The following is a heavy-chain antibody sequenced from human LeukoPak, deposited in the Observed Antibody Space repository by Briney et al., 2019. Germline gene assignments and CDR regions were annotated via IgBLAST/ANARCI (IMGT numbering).Heavy chain of an antibody. V-gene: IGHV3-69-1*01. CDR1: GFTFSDYY. J-gene: IGHJ4*02. CDR2: ISSSSPI. D-gene: IGHD4-17*01. Sequence: NTGGSLRLSCAASGFTFSDYYMNWIRQAPGKGLEWVSYISSSSPIYYGDSVKGRFTISRDNAKNSLYLQMNSLRAEDTAVYYCARGRLYGPDYWGQGTLVPVSS. CDR3: ARGRLYGPDY.